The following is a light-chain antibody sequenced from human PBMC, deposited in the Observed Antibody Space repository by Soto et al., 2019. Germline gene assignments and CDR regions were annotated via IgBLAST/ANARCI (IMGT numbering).Light chain of an antibody. V-gene: IGKV3-20*01. Sequence: EIVLTQSPGTLSLSPGERTTLSCRASQSVSNYLAWYRQRPGQAPRLLIHRASIRATGIPDRFSGSGSGTDFTLTIRRLEPEDFAVYYCQHYSTSAFTFGPGTKVDIK. J-gene: IGKJ3*01. CDR1: QSVSNY. CDR2: RAS. CDR3: QHYSTSAFT.